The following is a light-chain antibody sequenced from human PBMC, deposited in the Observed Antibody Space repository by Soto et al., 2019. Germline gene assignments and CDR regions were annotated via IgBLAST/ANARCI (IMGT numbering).Light chain of an antibody. J-gene: IGKJ5*01. V-gene: IGKV3-20*01. Sequence: EIILRQSPDTLSLSPGERATLSCRASQTVSSNYLAWCQHIPGQAPRLLIYGASTRAAGIPDRFSGSGSGTDFTLTITRLEPEDSAVYFCQQYTGPPTAFGQGTRLEI. CDR3: QQYTGPPTA. CDR2: GAS. CDR1: QTVSSNY.